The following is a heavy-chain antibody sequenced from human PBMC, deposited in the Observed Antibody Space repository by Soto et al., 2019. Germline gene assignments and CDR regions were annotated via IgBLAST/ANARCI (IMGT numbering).Heavy chain of an antibody. CDR2: ISYDGSNK. Sequence: GGSLRLSCAASGFTFSSYAMHWVRQAPGKGLEWVAVISYDGSNKYYADSVKGRFTISRDNSKNTLYLQMNSLRAEDTAVYYCARDSSSWYHYYYGMDVRGQGTTVTVS. CDR1: GFTFSSYA. D-gene: IGHD6-13*01. J-gene: IGHJ6*02. V-gene: IGHV3-30-3*01. CDR3: ARDSSSWYHYYYGMDV.